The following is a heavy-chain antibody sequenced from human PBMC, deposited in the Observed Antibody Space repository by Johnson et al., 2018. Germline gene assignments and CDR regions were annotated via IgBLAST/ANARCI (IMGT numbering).Heavy chain of an antibody. CDR2: IIPIFGTA. CDR3: YSGSYYRDAFDI. J-gene: IGHJ3*02. CDR1: GGTFSSYA. D-gene: IGHD1-26*01. Sequence: QVQLVQSGAEVKKPGSSVKVSCKASGGTFSSYAISWVRQAPGQGLEWMGGIIPIFGTANYAQKFQGRVTITADESTSTAYMELSSLGSEGTAVYYCYSGSYYRDAFDIWGQGTMVTVAS. V-gene: IGHV1-69*12.